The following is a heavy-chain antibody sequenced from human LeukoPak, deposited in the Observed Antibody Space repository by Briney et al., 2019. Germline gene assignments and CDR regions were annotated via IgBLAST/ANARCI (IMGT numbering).Heavy chain of an antibody. Sequence: VASVKVSCKASGYTFTDYSIHWVRQAPGQGLEWMGWINSNSGATNYAQKFQGRVTMTRDTSTNTVYMELSSLRSEDTAVYYCARARYKAPVADAYFDYWGQGTLVTVSS. CDR2: INSNSGAT. CDR3: ARARYKAPVADAYFDY. V-gene: IGHV1-2*02. D-gene: IGHD1-14*01. J-gene: IGHJ4*02. CDR1: GYTFTDYS.